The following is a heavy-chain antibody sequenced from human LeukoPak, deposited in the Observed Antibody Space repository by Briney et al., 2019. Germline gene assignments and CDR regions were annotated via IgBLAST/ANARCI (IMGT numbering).Heavy chain of an antibody. CDR2: INTGGDGT. Sequence: GGSLRLSCAASGFTFSGYAMSWVRQAPGKGLEWVSAINTGGDGTFYADSVKGRFTISRDNSMNTQYLQVNSLRAEDTAVFYCATFGSGSRRTNSFDYWGQGTLVIVSS. D-gene: IGHD3-10*01. CDR3: ATFGSGSRRTNSFDY. CDR1: GFTFSGYA. V-gene: IGHV3-23*01. J-gene: IGHJ4*02.